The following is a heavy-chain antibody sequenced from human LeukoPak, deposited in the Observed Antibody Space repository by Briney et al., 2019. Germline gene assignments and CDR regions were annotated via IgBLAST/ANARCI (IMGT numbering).Heavy chain of an antibody. V-gene: IGHV1-46*01. CDR1: GYTFTSYC. CDR3: ARGLPRSPLTQYGSETDAFDI. J-gene: IGHJ3*02. D-gene: IGHD3-10*01. CDR2: MNPSGGST. Sequence: ASVKVSCKASGYTFTSYCMHWVRQAPGQGLEWMGIMNPSGGSTNYAQKFQGRVTMTRDMSTSTVYMELSSLRSEDTAVYDCARGLPRSPLTQYGSETDAFDIWGQGTMVTVSS.